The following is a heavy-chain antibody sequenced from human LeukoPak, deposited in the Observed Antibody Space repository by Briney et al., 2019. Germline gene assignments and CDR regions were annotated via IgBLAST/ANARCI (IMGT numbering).Heavy chain of an antibody. V-gene: IGHV3-30-3*01. CDR2: ISFDGSNK. CDR3: ARDFGWLSGFDY. D-gene: IGHD3-9*01. Sequence: GRSLRPSCAASGFTFSSYVMHWVRQAPGEGLEWVAVISFDGSNKYYGDSLKGRFTISRDNSKNTLYLQMNSLRGEDMAIYYCARDFGWLSGFDYWGQGTRLTVSS. CDR1: GFTFSSYV. J-gene: IGHJ4*02.